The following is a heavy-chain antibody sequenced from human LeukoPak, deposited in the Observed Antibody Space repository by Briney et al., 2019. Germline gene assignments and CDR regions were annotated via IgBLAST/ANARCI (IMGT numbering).Heavy chain of an antibody. CDR2: IYSGGST. D-gene: IGHD1-26*01. CDR1: GFTFSSNY. Sequence: PGGSLSLSCAASGFTFSSNYMSGVRQAPGKGLEWVSVIYSGGSTYYADSVKGRFTISRDNSKNTLYLQMNSLRAEDTAVYYCARDQIVGATLSDYRGQGTLVTVSS. CDR3: ARDQIVGATLSDY. J-gene: IGHJ4*02. V-gene: IGHV3-53*01.